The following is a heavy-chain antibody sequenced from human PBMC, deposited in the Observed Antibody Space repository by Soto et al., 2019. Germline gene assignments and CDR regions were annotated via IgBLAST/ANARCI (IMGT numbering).Heavy chain of an antibody. CDR1: GGSISSSSYY. CDR3: ARHYYDSSGYYPNWFDP. J-gene: IGHJ5*02. Sequence: QLQLQESGPGLVKPSETLSLTCTVSGGSISSSSYYWGWIRQPPGKGLEWIGSIYYSGSTYYNPSLKSRVTLSVDTSKNQFSLKLSSVTAADTAVYYCARHYYDSSGYYPNWFDPWGQGTLVTVSS. CDR2: IYYSGST. D-gene: IGHD3-22*01. V-gene: IGHV4-39*01.